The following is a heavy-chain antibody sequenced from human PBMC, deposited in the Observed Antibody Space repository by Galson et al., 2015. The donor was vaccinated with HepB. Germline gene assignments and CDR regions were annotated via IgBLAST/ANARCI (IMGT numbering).Heavy chain of an antibody. D-gene: IGHD3-10*01. V-gene: IGHV3-23*01. CDR1: GFTFSSYA. CDR3: ATEAGTYYNVKFDY. CDR2: ISGSGDST. Sequence: SLRLSCAASGFTFSSYAMSWVRQAPGKGLEWVSAISGSGDSTYYGDSVTGRFTISRENFKNTQYLQMNNLRAGDTAVYYCATEAGTYYNVKFDYWGQGTLVTVSS. J-gene: IGHJ4*02.